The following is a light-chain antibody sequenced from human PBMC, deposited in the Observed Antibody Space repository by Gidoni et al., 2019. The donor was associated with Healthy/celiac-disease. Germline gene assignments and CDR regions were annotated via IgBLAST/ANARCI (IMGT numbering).Light chain of an antibody. CDR1: QDISNY. CDR2: DAS. J-gene: IGKJ3*01. CDR3: QQYDNLPFT. Sequence: DVQMTLSPSSLSASVGDRVTITCQASQDISNYLNCYQQKPGKAPKLLIYDASNLETVVPSRFSGSGSGTDFTITISSLQPEDIATYYCQQYDNLPFTFGPGTKVDIK. V-gene: IGKV1-33*01.